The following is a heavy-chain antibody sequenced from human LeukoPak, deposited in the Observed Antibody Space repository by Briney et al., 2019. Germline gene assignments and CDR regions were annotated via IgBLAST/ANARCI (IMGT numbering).Heavy chain of an antibody. J-gene: IGHJ4*02. CDR2: INSSSSYI. V-gene: IGHV3-21*01. Sequence: GSLRLSCAASGFTFSSYGMNWVRQAPGRGLEWVSTINSSSSYIYYADSVKGRFTISRDTAKNSLYLQMNSLRAEDTAVYYCARDQFYYGSGSYNGFDYWGQGTLVTVFS. CDR1: GFTFSSYG. D-gene: IGHD3-10*01. CDR3: ARDQFYYGSGSYNGFDY.